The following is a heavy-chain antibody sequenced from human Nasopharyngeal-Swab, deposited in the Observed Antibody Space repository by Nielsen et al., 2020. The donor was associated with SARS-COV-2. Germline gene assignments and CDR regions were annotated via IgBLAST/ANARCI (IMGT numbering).Heavy chain of an antibody. Sequence: SETLSLTCTVSGGSISSSSYYWGWIRQPPGKGLEWIGSIYYSGSTYYNPSLKSRVTISVDTSKNQFSLKLSSVTAADTAVYYCAGRIAEGWFDPWGQGTLVTVSS. V-gene: IGHV4-39*07. CDR1: GGSISSSSYY. CDR2: IYYSGST. CDR3: AGRIAEGWFDP. J-gene: IGHJ5*02. D-gene: IGHD6-13*01.